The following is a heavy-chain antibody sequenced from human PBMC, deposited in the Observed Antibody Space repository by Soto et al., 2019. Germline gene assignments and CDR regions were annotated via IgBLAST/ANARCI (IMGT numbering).Heavy chain of an antibody. CDR1: GGSISSYY. J-gene: IGHJ5*02. CDR3: ARGPTLYRRLAHWFDP. Sequence: KRSETLSLTCTVSGGSISSYYWSWIRQPAGKGLGWIGRIYTSGSTNYNPSLKSRVTMSVDTSKNQFSLTLSSVTAADTAVYYCARGPTLYRRLAHWFDPWGQGTLVTVSS. D-gene: IGHD3-16*02. V-gene: IGHV4-4*07. CDR2: IYTSGST.